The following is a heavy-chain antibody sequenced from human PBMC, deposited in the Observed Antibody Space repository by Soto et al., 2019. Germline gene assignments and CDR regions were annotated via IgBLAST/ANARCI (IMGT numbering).Heavy chain of an antibody. V-gene: IGHV4-59*01. D-gene: IGHD2-2*01. CDR1: GGSISSYY. J-gene: IGHJ4*02. CDR3: ARIACISTSCQHKGAFDY. CDR2: IYYSGST. Sequence: PSETLSLTCSVSGGSISSYYWSWIRQPPGKGLEWIGYIYYSGSTNYNPSLKSRVTISVDTSKSQFSLTLSSVTAADTAVYYCARIACISTSCQHKGAFDYWGQGTLVTVSS.